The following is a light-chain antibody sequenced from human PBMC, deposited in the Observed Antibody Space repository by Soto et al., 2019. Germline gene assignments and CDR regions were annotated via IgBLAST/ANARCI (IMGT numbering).Light chain of an antibody. CDR1: HTTSSY. J-gene: IGKJ1*01. V-gene: IGKV1-39*01. Sequence: DIQMTQSPSSLSASVGDRVTITCRASHTTSSYINWYQQPGKAPKLLIYALLNLQSGVPSRFSGNGSGTDFTLTINGLQPEDFATYYCQQTYTTPWTFGQGTKVEIK. CDR2: ALL. CDR3: QQTYTTPWT.